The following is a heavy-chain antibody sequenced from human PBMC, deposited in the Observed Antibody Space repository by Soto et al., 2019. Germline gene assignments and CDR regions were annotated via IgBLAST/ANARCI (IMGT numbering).Heavy chain of an antibody. CDR3: ARDTNNSSSWWLDP. V-gene: IGHV3-11*06. J-gene: IGHJ5*02. D-gene: IGHD6-6*01. Sequence: QVQLVESGGGLVKPGGSLRLSCAGSGFTFSDYYMTWIRQAPGKGLEWVSYISYGSSYTNYADSVKDQFTIARDNAKNSLLLQMNNLRPEDTAVYFCARDTNNSSSWWLDPWGRGALVTVSS. CDR2: ISYGSSYT. CDR1: GFTFSDYY.